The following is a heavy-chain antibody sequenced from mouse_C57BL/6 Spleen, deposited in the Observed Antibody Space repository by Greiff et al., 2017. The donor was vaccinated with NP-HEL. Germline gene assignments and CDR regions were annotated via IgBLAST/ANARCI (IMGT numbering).Heavy chain of an antibody. CDR1: GYTFTSYG. D-gene: IGHD1-1*01. CDR3: ARSGAVVGYYAMDY. Sequence: VKLQESGAELARPGASVKLSCKASGYTFTSYGISWVKQRTGQGLEWIGEIYPRSGNTYYNEKFKGKATLTADKSSSTAYMELRSLTSEDSAVYFCARSGAVVGYYAMDYWGQGTSVTVSS. J-gene: IGHJ4*01. V-gene: IGHV1-81*01. CDR2: IYPRSGNT.